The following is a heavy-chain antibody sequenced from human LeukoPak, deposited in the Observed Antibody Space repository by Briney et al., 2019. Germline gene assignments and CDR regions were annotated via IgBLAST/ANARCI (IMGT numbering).Heavy chain of an antibody. CDR3: AGVETYSSSWTYWFDP. D-gene: IGHD6-13*01. Sequence: SETLSLTCTVSGGSISSYYWSWIRQPAGKGLEWIGRIYTSGSTNYNPSLKSRVTISVDTSKNQFSLKLSSVTAADTAVYYCAGVETYSSSWTYWFDPWGQGTLVTVSS. CDR2: IYTSGST. J-gene: IGHJ5*02. V-gene: IGHV4-4*07. CDR1: GGSISSYY.